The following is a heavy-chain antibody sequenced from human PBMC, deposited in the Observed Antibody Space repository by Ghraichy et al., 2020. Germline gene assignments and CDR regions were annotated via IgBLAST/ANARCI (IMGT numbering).Heavy chain of an antibody. D-gene: IGHD4-17*01. V-gene: IGHV3-53*01. Sequence: GSLRLSCAASGFTVSSNYMSWVRQAPGKGLEWVSVIYSGGSTYYADSVKGRFTISRDNSKNTLYLQMNSLIAEDTAVYYCARAATVTTLYYFDYWGQGTLVTVSS. CDR3: ARAATVTTLYYFDY. CDR1: GFTVSSNY. J-gene: IGHJ4*02. CDR2: IYSGGST.